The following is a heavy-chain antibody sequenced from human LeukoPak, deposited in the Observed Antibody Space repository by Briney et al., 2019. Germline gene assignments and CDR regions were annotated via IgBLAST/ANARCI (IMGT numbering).Heavy chain of an antibody. CDR3: ARDGTYYYDSSGYSYFDY. CDR1: GFTFSSSA. D-gene: IGHD3-22*01. Sequence: GGSLRLSCAASGFTFSSSAMSWVRQASGKGLEWVSAFSGNGGGTYYADSVKGRFTISRDNSKNTLYLQMNSLRAEDTAVYYCARDGTYYYDSSGYSYFDYWGQGTLVTVSS. V-gene: IGHV3-23*01. J-gene: IGHJ4*02. CDR2: FSGNGGGT.